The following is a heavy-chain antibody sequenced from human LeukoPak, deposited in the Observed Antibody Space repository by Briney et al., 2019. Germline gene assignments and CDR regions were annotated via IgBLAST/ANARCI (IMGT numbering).Heavy chain of an antibody. Sequence: ASVKVSCKASGYTFTSYYMYWVRQAPGQGLEWMGIINPSGGSTSYAQKFQGRVTMTRDTSTSTVYMELSSLRSEDAAVYYCARAMIVVVSVDNWFDPWGQGTLVTVSS. CDR2: INPSGGST. CDR3: ARAMIVVVSVDNWFDP. CDR1: GYTFTSYY. V-gene: IGHV1-46*01. J-gene: IGHJ5*02. D-gene: IGHD3-22*01.